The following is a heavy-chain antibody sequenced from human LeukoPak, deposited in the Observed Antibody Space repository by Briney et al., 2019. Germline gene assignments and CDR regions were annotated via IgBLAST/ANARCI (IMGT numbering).Heavy chain of an antibody. D-gene: IGHD3-22*01. CDR1: GGSVSSGSYY. CDR3: ARADYYDSSGLDY. Sequence: SETLSPTCTVSGGSVSSGSYYWSWIRQPPGKGLEWIGYIYYSGSTNYNPSLKSRVTISVDTSKNQFSLKLSSVTAADTAVYYCARADYYDSSGLDYWGQGTLVTVSS. V-gene: IGHV4-61*01. CDR2: IYYSGST. J-gene: IGHJ4*02.